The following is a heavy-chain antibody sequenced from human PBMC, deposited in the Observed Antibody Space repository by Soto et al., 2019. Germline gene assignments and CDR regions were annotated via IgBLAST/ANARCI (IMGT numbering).Heavy chain of an antibody. V-gene: IGHV3-66*01. CDR3: ARDFGGRHPSDY. J-gene: IGHJ4*02. D-gene: IGHD3-16*01. CDR2: IYSGGST. Sequence: EVQLVESGGGLVQPGGSLRLSCAASGFTVSSNYMSWVRQAPGKGLEWVSVIYSGGSTYYADSVKGRFTISRDNSKNTPYLQMNSLRAEDTAVYYCARDFGGRHPSDYWGQGTLVTVSS. CDR1: GFTVSSNY.